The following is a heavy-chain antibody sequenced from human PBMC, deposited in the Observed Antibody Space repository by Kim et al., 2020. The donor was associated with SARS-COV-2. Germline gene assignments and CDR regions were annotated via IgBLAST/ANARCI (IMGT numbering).Heavy chain of an antibody. CDR3: AREGPYSSSWYSQPGFYYFDY. J-gene: IGHJ4*02. V-gene: IGHV3-11*05. Sequence: FTISRDNAKNSLYLQMNSLRAEDTAVYYCAREGPYSSSWYSQPGFYYFDYWGQGTLVTVSS. D-gene: IGHD6-13*01.